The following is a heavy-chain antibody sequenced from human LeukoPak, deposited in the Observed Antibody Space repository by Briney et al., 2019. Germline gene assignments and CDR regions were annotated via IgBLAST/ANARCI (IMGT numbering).Heavy chain of an antibody. CDR3: ARTSYSGSYSYYYYYMDV. CDR2: ISSSSSTI. Sequence: GGSLRLSCAASGFIFSSYSMNWVRQAPGKGMGWVSYISSSSSTIYYADSVKGRFTISRDNPKNSLYLQLTSLRAEDTAVYYCARTSYSGSYSYYYYYMDVWGKGTTVTVSS. V-gene: IGHV3-48*01. D-gene: IGHD1-26*01. CDR1: GFIFSSYS. J-gene: IGHJ6*03.